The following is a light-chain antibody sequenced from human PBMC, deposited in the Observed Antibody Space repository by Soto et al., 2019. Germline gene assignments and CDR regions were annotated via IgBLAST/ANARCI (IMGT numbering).Light chain of an antibody. J-gene: IGKJ4*01. V-gene: IGKV3-11*01. Sequence: EIVLTQSPATLSLSQGERATLSCRASQSVDNYLDWYHQKPGQAPRLLIYESSNSATGIPATFSGSWSWTDFILSISSLQPDEFAVYYCRPRSNCPHSLTFGGGTKVDIK. CDR3: RPRSNCPHSLT. CDR1: QSVDNY. CDR2: ESS.